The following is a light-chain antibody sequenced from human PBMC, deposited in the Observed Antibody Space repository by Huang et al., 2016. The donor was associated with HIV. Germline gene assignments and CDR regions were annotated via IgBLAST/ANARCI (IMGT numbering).Light chain of an antibody. J-gene: IGKJ2*01. CDR2: AAS. CDR1: QDINNR. CDR3: QQFDSFPYT. Sequence: DIQMTQSPSSLSTSVGARVTITCRASQDINNRLAWYRQKPGKAPESLIYAASNLQSGVPSRFSGSGSGTYFTLVISSLQPEDFATYYCQQFDSFPYTFGQGTKL. V-gene: IGKV1-16*01.